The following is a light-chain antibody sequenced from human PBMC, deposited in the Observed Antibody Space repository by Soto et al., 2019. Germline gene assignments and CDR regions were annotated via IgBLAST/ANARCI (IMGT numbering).Light chain of an antibody. Sequence: DIRMTQSPSTLSASVGDRVTITCRASQSISSWLAWYQQKPGKAPKILIYDASSLESGVPSRFSGSGSGTEFTLHISSLQPDDFATYYCQQYNSYSYTFGQGTKLEIK. CDR2: DAS. CDR1: QSISSW. J-gene: IGKJ2*01. V-gene: IGKV1-5*01. CDR3: QQYNSYSYT.